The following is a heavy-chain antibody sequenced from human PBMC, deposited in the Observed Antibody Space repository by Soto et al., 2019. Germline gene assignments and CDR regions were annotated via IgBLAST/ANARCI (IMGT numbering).Heavy chain of an antibody. CDR2: ISAYNGNT. CDR3: AREIAAAPQTKNWFDP. CDR1: GYTFTSYG. D-gene: IGHD6-13*01. J-gene: IGHJ5*02. Sequence: AVKVSCKASGYTFTSYGISWVRQAPGQGLECMGWISAYNGNTNNAQKLQGRVTMNTDTSTSTAYMELRSLRSDDTAVYYCAREIAAAPQTKNWFDPWGQGTLVTVSS. V-gene: IGHV1-18*01.